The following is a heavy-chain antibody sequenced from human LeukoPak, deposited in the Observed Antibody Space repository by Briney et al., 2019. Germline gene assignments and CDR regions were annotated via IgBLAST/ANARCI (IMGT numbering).Heavy chain of an antibody. V-gene: IGHV4-59*08. J-gene: IGHJ3*02. CDR1: GVSISSYY. CDR3: ARWEVRLNAFEM. D-gene: IGHD3-10*01. CDR2: IYYSGST. Sequence: SETLSLTCTVSGVSISSYYWSWIRQPPGKGLEWIGYIYYSGSTNYNPSLKSRVTISVDTSKNQFSLSLSSVTAADTAVYYCARWEVRLNAFEMWGQGTMVTVSS.